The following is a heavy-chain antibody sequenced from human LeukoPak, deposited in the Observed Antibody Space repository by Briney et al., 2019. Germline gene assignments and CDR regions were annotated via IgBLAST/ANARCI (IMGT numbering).Heavy chain of an antibody. J-gene: IGHJ4*02. CDR3: ARESDETFDY. CDR2: ISSSSSYI. CDR1: GFTFSSYS. V-gene: IGHV3-21*01. Sequence: GGSLRLSCAASGFTFSSYSMNWVRQAPGKGLEWVSSISSSSSYIYYADSVKGRFTISRDSAKNSLYLQMNSLRAEDTAVYYCARESDETFDYWGQGTLVTVSS.